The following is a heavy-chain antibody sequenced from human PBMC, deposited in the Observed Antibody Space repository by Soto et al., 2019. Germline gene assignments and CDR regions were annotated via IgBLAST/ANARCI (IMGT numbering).Heavy chain of an antibody. CDR2: ITPSKRI. CDR1: GGSFDYNF. V-gene: IGHV4-34*02. Sequence: QVQLQQWGTGPLKPSETLSLTCAVSGGSFDYNFWSWVRQSSERGLEWIGEITPSKRIFYNPSLESRVFIAVDTSKSQFLLTLTSVTTADTAVYYCARRRGWRDFWGQGTPVTVSS. D-gene: IGHD6-19*01. J-gene: IGHJ4*02. CDR3: ARRRGWRDF.